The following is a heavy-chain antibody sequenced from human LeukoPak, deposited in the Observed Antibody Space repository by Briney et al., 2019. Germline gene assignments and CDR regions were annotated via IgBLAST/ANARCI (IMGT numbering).Heavy chain of an antibody. D-gene: IGHD1-26*01. V-gene: IGHV4-59*01. CDR2: IYYSGST. Sequence: SETLSLTCTVSGGSISSYYWSWIRQPPGKELEWIGYIYYSGSTNYNPSLKSRVTISVDTSKNQFSLKLSSVTAADTAVYYCARAGVGAKAYWYFDLWGRGTLVTVSS. CDR3: ARAGVGAKAYWYFDL. CDR1: GGSISSYY. J-gene: IGHJ2*01.